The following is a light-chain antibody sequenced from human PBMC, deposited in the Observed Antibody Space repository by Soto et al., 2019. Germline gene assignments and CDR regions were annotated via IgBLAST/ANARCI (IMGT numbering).Light chain of an antibody. CDR2: DAS. J-gene: IGKJ4*01. CDR3: QQYNSHYVT. V-gene: IGKV1-5*01. CDR1: QSINIW. Sequence: DIQMTQSPSTLSAFVGDRVTISCRASQSINIWLAWYQQKPGKAPKLLIYDASSLDSGVPSRFSGSGSGTEFTLTISSLHPDDFATYYCQQYNSHYVTLGGGTKVDIK.